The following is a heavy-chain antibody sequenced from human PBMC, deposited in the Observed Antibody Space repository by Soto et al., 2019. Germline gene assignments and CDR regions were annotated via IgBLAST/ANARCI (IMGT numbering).Heavy chain of an antibody. CDR3: ASSPQYGPADYYYGMDV. CDR2: ISYDGSNK. Sequence: PVGSLRLSCAASGFTFSSYAMHWVRQAPGKGLEWVAVISYDGSNKYYADSVKGRFTISRDNSKNTLYLQMNSLRAEDTAVYYCASSPQYGPADYYYGMDVWGQGTTLTVSS. D-gene: IGHD3-10*01. J-gene: IGHJ6*02. V-gene: IGHV3-30-3*01. CDR1: GFTFSSYA.